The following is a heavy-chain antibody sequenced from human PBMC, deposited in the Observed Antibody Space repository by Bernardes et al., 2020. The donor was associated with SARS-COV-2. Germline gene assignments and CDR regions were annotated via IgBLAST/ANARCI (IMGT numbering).Heavy chain of an antibody. D-gene: IGHD2-2*01. CDR2: ISSDGSNK. Sequence: GSLRLSCAASGFTFSSYGMHWVRQAPGKGLEWVAVISSDGSNKYYADSVKGRFTISRDNSKNTLYLQMNSLKIEDTGVYYCGTQYPQVDDDYYYYGMDVWGQGTTVTVSS. CDR1: GFTFSSYG. CDR3: GTQYPQVDDDYYYYGMDV. J-gene: IGHJ6*02. V-gene: IGHV3-30*03.